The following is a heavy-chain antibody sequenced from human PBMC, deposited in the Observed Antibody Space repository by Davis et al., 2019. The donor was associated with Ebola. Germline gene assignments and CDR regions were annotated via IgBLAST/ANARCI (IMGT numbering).Heavy chain of an antibody. CDR2: IYPGDSDT. D-gene: IGHD5-18*01. V-gene: IGHV5-51*01. Sequence: GESLKISCKGSGYSFTGYWIGWVRQMPGKGLEWMGIIYPGDSDTRYSPSFQGQVTISADKSISTAYLQWSSLKASDTAMYYCARVRAEADGGYSYGYVEFFDYWGQGILVTVSS. J-gene: IGHJ4*02. CDR3: ARVRAEADGGYSYGYVEFFDY. CDR1: GYSFTGYW.